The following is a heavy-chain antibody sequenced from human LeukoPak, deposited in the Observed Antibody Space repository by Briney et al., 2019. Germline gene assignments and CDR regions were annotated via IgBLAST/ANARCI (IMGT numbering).Heavy chain of an antibody. D-gene: IGHD3-16*01. CDR2: IYSGDNT. Sequence: GGSLRLSCAASGFTVSNNYMSWVRQAPGKGLEWVSVIYSGDNTYHVESVKGRFTISRDNSKNTLFLQMNRLRAEDTAVYYCAGRRVLDASFEYWGQGTLVTVSS. J-gene: IGHJ4*02. CDR1: GFTVSNNY. CDR3: AGRRVLDASFEY. V-gene: IGHV3-66*02.